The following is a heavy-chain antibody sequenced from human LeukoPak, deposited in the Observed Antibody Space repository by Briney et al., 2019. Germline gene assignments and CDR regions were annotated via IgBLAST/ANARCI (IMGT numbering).Heavy chain of an antibody. CDR3: ARGGSGNFYY. CDR2: IGSDGGST. Sequence: PGGSLRLSCTASGFTFSGYWMNWVRQAPGKGLVWVSRIGSDGGSTTYADSVKGRFTISRDNAKSTLYLQMTSLRADDTAVYYCARGGSGNFYYWGQGTLVTVSS. V-gene: IGHV3-74*03. J-gene: IGHJ4*02. D-gene: IGHD1-26*01. CDR1: GFTFSGYW.